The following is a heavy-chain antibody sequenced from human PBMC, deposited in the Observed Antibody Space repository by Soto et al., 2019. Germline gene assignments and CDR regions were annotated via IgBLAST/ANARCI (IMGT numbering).Heavy chain of an antibody. CDR1: GGSISSGGYY. V-gene: IGHV4-31*03. CDR2: IYYTGST. J-gene: IGHJ4*02. Sequence: QVQLQESGPGLVKPSQTLALTCTVSGGSISSGGYYWSWIRQHAGKGLEWIGYIYYTGSTYYNPSLKSRVTISVDTSKNQFSLKLSSVTAADTAVYYCATLYMVRGVMTFDYWGQGTLVTVSS. CDR3: ATLYMVRGVMTFDY. D-gene: IGHD3-10*01.